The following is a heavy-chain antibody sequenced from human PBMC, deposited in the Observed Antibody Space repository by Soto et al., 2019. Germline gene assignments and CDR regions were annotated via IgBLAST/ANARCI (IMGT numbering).Heavy chain of an antibody. J-gene: IGHJ4*02. Sequence: QVQLQESGPGLVKPSQTLSLTCTVSGGSISSGDYYWSWIRQPPGKGLEWIGYIYYGGSNYYNPSLKSRVTISVDTSKYQFSLKLSSVTAADTAVYYCARATGHITMIVEFDYWGQGTLVIVSS. CDR2: IYYGGSN. V-gene: IGHV4-30-4*01. D-gene: IGHD3-22*01. CDR1: GGSISSGDYY. CDR3: ARATGHITMIVEFDY.